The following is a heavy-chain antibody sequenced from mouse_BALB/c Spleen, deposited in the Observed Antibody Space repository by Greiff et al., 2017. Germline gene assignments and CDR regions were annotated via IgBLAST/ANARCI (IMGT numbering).Heavy chain of an antibody. V-gene: IGHV5-17*02. CDR1: GFTFSSFG. Sequence: EVHLVESGGGLVQPGGSRKLSCAASGFTFSSFGMHWVRQAPEKGLEWVAYISSGSSTIYYADTVKGRFTISRDNPKNTLFLQMTSLRSEDTAMYYCARDSFAYWGQGTLVTVSA. J-gene: IGHJ3*01. CDR3: ARDSFAY. CDR2: ISSGSSTI.